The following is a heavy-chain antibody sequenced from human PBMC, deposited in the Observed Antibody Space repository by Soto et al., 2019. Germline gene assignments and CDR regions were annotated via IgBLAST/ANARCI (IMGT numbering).Heavy chain of an antibody. CDR1: GGTFSSYA. CDR2: IIPVFGTA. Sequence: QVQLVQSGAEVKKPGSSVKVSCKASGGTFSSYAISWVRQAPGQGLEWMGGIIPVFGTANYAQKFQGRVAITADRSTSTAYMDLSSLRSDDTAVYYGARGLGELAYYYGMDVWGQGTTVTVSS. V-gene: IGHV1-69*06. D-gene: IGHD3-10*01. J-gene: IGHJ6*02. CDR3: ARGLGELAYYYGMDV.